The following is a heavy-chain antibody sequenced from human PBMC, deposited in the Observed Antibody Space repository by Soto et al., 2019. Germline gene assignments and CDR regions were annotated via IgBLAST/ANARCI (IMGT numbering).Heavy chain of an antibody. CDR2: IIPIFGTA. CDR1: AGSFNNYA. D-gene: IGHD6-19*01. Sequence: GASVKVSCKASAGSFNNYAMNWVRQAPGQGLEWMGGIIPIFGTANYAQKFQGRVTITADESTSTAYMELSSLRSEDTAVYYCARGVAGPLHWFDPWGQGTLVTVSS. J-gene: IGHJ5*02. V-gene: IGHV1-69*13. CDR3: ARGVAGPLHWFDP.